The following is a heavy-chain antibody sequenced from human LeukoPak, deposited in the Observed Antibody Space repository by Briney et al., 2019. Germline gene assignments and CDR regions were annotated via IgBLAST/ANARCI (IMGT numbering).Heavy chain of an antibody. D-gene: IGHD3-16*01. CDR3: ARSEINDYIKY. CDR1: NYSISTDYY. J-gene: IGHJ4*02. CDR2: MYHSGST. Sequence: SETLSLTCTVSNYSISTDYYWGWIRQPPGKGLEWIGTMYHSGSTYYNPSLKSRVTISVDTSKNQVSLKLSSVTAADTAVYYCARSEINDYIKYWGQGILVTVSS. V-gene: IGHV4-38-2*02.